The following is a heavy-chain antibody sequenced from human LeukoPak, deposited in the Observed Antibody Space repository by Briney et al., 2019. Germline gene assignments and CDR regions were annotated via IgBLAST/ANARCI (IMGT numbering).Heavy chain of an antibody. CDR1: GFTFRSYA. D-gene: IGHD2-2*01. J-gene: IGHJ4*02. Sequence: GGSLSLSCAASGFTFRSYAMRWVRQAPGKGLEWVSAISGSGGSTYYADSVKGRFPITRDNSKNTLYLQMNSLRADDTAAYYCATFNIVVVPAAQFDYWGQATLVTVS. CDR3: ATFNIVVVPAAQFDY. CDR2: ISGSGGST. V-gene: IGHV3-23*01.